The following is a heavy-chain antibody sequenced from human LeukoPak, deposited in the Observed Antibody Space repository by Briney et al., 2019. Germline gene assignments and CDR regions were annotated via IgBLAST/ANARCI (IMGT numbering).Heavy chain of an antibody. J-gene: IGHJ4*02. CDR1: GYSFTSYW. CDR2: IDTSDSYT. Sequence: RGESLQIFCRGSGYSFTSYWIRWVRQMPGKGREGMGRIDTSDSYTNYSPSFEGHVTISADKSISTAYLQWSSLKASDTAMYYCARTLCSSTSCYSPYWGQGTLVTVSS. CDR3: ARTLCSSTSCYSPY. V-gene: IGHV5-10-1*01. D-gene: IGHD2-2*01.